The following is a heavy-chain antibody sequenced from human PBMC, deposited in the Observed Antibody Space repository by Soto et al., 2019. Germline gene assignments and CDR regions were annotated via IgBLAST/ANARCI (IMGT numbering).Heavy chain of an antibody. V-gene: IGHV5-10-1*01. J-gene: IGHJ4*02. CDR3: ATTRRVVPAAPSDY. Sequence: GESLKISCKGSGYSFTSYWISWVRQMPGKGLEWMGRIDPSDSYTNYSPSFQGHVTISADKSISTAYLQWSSLKASDTAMYYCATTRRVVPAAPSDYWGQGTLVTVSS. CDR2: IDPSDSYT. CDR1: GYSFTSYW. D-gene: IGHD2-15*01.